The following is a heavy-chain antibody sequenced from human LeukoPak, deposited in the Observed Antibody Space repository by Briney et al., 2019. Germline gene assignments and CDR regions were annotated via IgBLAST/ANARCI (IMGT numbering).Heavy chain of an antibody. J-gene: IGHJ5*02. Sequence: PSETLSLTCAVYAGSFSGYYWSWIRQPPGKGLEWIGEINHSGSTNYNPSLKSRVTISVDTSKNQFSLKLSSVTAADTAVYYCARERESKLLWFGELLKGWFDPWGQGTLVTVYS. CDR2: INHSGST. D-gene: IGHD3-10*01. V-gene: IGHV4-34*01. CDR3: ARERESKLLWFGELLKGWFDP. CDR1: AGSFSGYY.